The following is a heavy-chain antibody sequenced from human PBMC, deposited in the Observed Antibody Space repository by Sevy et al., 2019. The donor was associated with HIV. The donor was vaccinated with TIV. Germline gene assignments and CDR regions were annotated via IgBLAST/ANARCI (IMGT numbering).Heavy chain of an antibody. J-gene: IGHJ4*02. CDR3: ARGPYNSGPRFDF. D-gene: IGHD5-12*01. CDR2: ISFDGGNT. CDR1: GFSLSDYA. V-gene: IGHV3-30-3*01. Sequence: GGSLRLSCVASGFSLSDYAMHWVRQGPDKGLAWVAVISFDGGNTYYSDAVEGRFTISRDNSKNTVFLQMNSLSPDDTALYYCARGPYNSGPRFDFWGQGTLVTVSS.